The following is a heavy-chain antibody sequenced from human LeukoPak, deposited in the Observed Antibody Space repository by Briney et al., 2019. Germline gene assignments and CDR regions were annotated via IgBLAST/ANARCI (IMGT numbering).Heavy chain of an antibody. D-gene: IGHD4-17*01. CDR3: ARDRFTVNNPYNWFDP. CDR1: GYTFTSYG. J-gene: IGHJ5*02. V-gene: IGHV1-18*01. Sequence: ASVKASCKASGYTFTSYGISWVRQAPGQGREWMGWISAYNGNTNYAQKLQGRVTMTTDTSTSTAYMELRSLRSDDTAVYYCARDRFTVNNPYNWFDPWGQGTLVTVSS. CDR2: ISAYNGNT.